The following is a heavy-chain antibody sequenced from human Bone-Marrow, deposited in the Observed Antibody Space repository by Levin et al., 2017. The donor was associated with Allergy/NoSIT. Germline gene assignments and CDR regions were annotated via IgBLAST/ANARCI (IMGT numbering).Heavy chain of an antibody. CDR2: ISGSGTIT. V-gene: IGHV3-23*01. J-gene: IGHJ4*02. CDR1: GFTFSSYA. D-gene: IGHD6-19*01. Sequence: LSLTCAASGFTFSSYAMSWVRQAPGKGLEWVSSISGSGTITHYAESVKGRFTISRDISKNMLHLQMNSLRAEDTAIYFCAKEGLAVAGYYFDSLGQGTLVTVSS. CDR3: AKEGLAVAGYYFDS.